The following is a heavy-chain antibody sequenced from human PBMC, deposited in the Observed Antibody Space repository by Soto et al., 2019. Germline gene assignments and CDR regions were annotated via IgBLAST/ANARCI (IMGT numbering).Heavy chain of an antibody. Sequence: QDQLVQSGAEVKKPGASVRVSCETSGYNFNTYALSWVRQAPGQGLEWIGWISAYNGSRKYAQKFQDRVTLTTDTSTSTAFMEVRNLRSDDTAVYFCARDKWFGEISPFQHWGQGTPVTVSS. CDR3: ARDKWFGEISPFQH. J-gene: IGHJ1*01. D-gene: IGHD3-10*01. V-gene: IGHV1-18*01. CDR1: GYNFNTYA. CDR2: ISAYNGSR.